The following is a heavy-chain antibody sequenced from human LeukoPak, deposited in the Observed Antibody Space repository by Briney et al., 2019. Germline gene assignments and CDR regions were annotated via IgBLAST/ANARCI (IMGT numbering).Heavy chain of an antibody. Sequence: GGSLRLSCAASGFTFSNFWTTWVRQAPGQGLEWVANIKQDGSEKYYVDSVKGRFTISRDNAKNSLYLQMNSLRAEDTAVYYCARDSSGYQWGQGTLVTVSS. CDR1: GFTFSNFW. CDR3: ARDSSGYQ. J-gene: IGHJ4*02. D-gene: IGHD3-22*01. V-gene: IGHV3-7*01. CDR2: IKQDGSEK.